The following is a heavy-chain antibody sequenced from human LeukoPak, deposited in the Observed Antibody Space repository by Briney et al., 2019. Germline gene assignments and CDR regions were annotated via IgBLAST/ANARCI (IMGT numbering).Heavy chain of an antibody. J-gene: IGHJ5*02. CDR3: AREVRDTAMVTPLTWFDP. V-gene: IGHV4-59*12. CDR2: IYNSETT. CDR1: GGSTNIRF. D-gene: IGHD5-18*01. Sequence: PAETKISCSTASGGSTNIRFARWLRQPPGKGVEWIGYIYNSETTNYNPSLKGRVTLSIDTSKNHVSLKLRPVTAADTAVYYCAREVRDTAMVTPLTWFDP.